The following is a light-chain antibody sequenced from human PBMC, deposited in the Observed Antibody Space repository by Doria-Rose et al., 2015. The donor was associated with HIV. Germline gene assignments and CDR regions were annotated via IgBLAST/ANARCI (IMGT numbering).Light chain of an antibody. J-gene: IGKJ4*01. CDR3: QQSYSTPLT. Sequence: TQSPSSLSASVGDRVTITRRASQSTGSFLNWYQQKPGKAPKLLIYAASSLHNGVPSRFSGSGSGTDFTLTISSLQPEDFATYFCQQSYSTPLTFGGGTRVEIK. CDR2: AAS. CDR1: QSTGSF. V-gene: IGKV1-39*01.